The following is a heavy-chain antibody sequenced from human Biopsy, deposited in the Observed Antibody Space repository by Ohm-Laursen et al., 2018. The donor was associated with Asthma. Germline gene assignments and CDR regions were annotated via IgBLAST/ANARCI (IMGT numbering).Heavy chain of an antibody. J-gene: IGHJ4*02. CDR1: GDSITSGGCC. V-gene: IGHV4-31*03. Sequence: TLSLTCTVSGDSITSGGCCWNWIRQHPGKGPEWIGYIHHGGTSYFNPSLKSRVSFSRDTSKNQFSLKLSSVTAADTAMYYCARIPRRSGSYFVDYWGQGTLVTVSS. D-gene: IGHD3-22*01. CDR2: IHHGGTS. CDR3: ARIPRRSGSYFVDY.